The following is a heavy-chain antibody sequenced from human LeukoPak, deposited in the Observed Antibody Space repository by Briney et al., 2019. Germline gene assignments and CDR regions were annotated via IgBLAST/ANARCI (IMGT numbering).Heavy chain of an antibody. V-gene: IGHV1-3*01. CDR1: GYTFTSYA. J-gene: IGHJ4*02. Sequence: GASVKVSCKASGYTFTSYAMHWVRQAPGQRLEWMGWINAGNGNTKYSQKFQGRVTITRDTSASTVYMELSSLRSEDTAVYYCARGGQTYSGSYSDFDYWGQGTLVTVSS. CDR2: INAGNGNT. D-gene: IGHD1-26*01. CDR3: ARGGQTYSGSYSDFDY.